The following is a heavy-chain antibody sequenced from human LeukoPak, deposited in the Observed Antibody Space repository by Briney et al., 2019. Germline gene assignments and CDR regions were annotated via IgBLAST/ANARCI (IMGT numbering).Heavy chain of an antibody. CDR3: ARAGYYDSSGYYYGYYYMDV. Sequence: SQTLSLTCAISGDSVSSNSAAWNWIRQSPSRGLEWLGRTYYRSKWYNDYAVSVKSRITINSDTSKNQFSLQLNSVTPEDTAVHYCARAGYYDSSGYYYGYYYMDVWGKGTTVTVSS. D-gene: IGHD3-22*01. CDR1: GDSVSSNSAA. CDR2: TYYRSKWYN. V-gene: IGHV6-1*01. J-gene: IGHJ6*03.